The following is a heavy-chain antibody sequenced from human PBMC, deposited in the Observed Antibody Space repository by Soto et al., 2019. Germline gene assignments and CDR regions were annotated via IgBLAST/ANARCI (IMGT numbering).Heavy chain of an antibody. CDR3: AREGPPMRAHNPPEYFQH. CDR1: GDSISTRSNY. CDR2: IYYTGGT. J-gene: IGHJ1*01. V-gene: IGHV4-39*02. Sequence: SETLSLTCTVSGDSISTRSNYWAWIRQPPGKGLEWIGSIYYTGGTYYNPSLKSRVTLYLDTSKNQFSLNLNSVTAADTAVYYCAREGPPMRAHNPPEYFQHWGQGTPVTVS.